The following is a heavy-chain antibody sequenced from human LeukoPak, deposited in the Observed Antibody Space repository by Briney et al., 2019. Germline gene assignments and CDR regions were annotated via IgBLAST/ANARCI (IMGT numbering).Heavy chain of an antibody. CDR3: ARSLRRDYIAA. D-gene: IGHD6-13*01. V-gene: IGHV4-30-2*01. Sequence: SQTLSLTCTVSGGSISSGGYYWSWIRQPPGKGLEWIGYIYHSGSTYYNPSLKSRVTISVDRSKNQFSLKLSSVTAADTAVYYCARSLRRDYIAAWGQGTLVTVSS. CDR2: IYHSGST. J-gene: IGHJ5*02. CDR1: GGSISSGGYY.